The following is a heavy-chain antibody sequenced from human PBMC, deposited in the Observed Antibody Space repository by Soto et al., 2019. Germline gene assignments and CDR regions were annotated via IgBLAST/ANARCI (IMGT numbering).Heavy chain of an antibody. CDR3: VTPSWNY. V-gene: IGHV3-23*01. D-gene: IGHD1-1*01. Sequence: EVQLLESGGGLVQPGGSLRLSCVVSGLTFSRADVSWVLQPPGKGLEWVSASGGSDLSTHYVDSVKGRFTISRDSSKNTLYLQRNSLSAEDTAVNCCVTPSWNYWGQGALVTVSS. CDR1: GLTFSRAD. J-gene: IGHJ4*02. CDR2: SGGSDLST.